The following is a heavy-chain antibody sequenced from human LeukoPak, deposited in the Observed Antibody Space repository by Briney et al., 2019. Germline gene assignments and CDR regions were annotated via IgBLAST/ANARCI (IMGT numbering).Heavy chain of an antibody. Sequence: GRSLRLSCAASRCTLSSYALHWVRQAPGKGVEWVAVISYDGSNKYYADSVNGRFTISRDNSKNTLYLQMNSLRAEDTAVYYCAREGALHAFDIWGQGTMVTVSS. D-gene: IGHD3-10*01. CDR1: RCTLSSYA. CDR2: ISYDGSNK. V-gene: IGHV3-30*04. CDR3: AREGALHAFDI. J-gene: IGHJ3*02.